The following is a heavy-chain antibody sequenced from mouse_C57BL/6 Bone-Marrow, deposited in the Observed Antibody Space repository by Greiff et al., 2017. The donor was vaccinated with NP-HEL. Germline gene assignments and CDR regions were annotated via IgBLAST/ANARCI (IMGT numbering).Heavy chain of an antibody. CDR1: GYTFTSYW. V-gene: IGHV1-55*01. CDR2: IYPGSGST. D-gene: IGHD1-1*01. J-gene: IGHJ2*01. Sequence: QVQLQQSGAELVKPGASVKMSCKASGYTFTSYWITWVKQRPGQGLEWIGDIYPGSGSTNYNEKFKSKATLTVDTSSSTAYMQLSSLTSEDSAVYYCARIPPYYPERYYFDYWGQGTTLTVSS. CDR3: ARIPPYYPERYYFDY.